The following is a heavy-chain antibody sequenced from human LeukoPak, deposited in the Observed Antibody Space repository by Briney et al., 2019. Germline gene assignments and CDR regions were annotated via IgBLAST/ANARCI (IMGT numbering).Heavy chain of an antibody. J-gene: IGHJ6*03. CDR1: GYTFTSYY. CDR3: ARGLTLNYYYYYYMDV. D-gene: IGHD3/OR15-3a*01. Sequence: ASVKVSCKASGYTFTSYYMHWVRQAPGQGLEWMGIINPSGGSTSYAQKFQGRVTMTRDMSTSTVYMELSSLRSEDTAVYYCARGLTLNYYYYYYMDVWGKGTTVTVSS. CDR2: INPSGGST. V-gene: IGHV1-46*01.